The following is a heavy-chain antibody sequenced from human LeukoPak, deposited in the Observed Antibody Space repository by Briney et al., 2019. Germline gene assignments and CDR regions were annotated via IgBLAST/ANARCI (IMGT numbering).Heavy chain of an antibody. V-gene: IGHV3-11*04. Sequence: GGSLRLSCAASGFTFSDYYMSWIRQAPGKGLEWVSYISSSGSTIYYADSVKGRFTISRDNAKNSLYLQMNSLRAEDTAVYYCARFPLRDCSSTSCLDAFDIWGQGTMVTVSS. D-gene: IGHD2-2*01. J-gene: IGHJ3*02. CDR2: ISSSGSTI. CDR1: GFTFSDYY. CDR3: ARFPLRDCSSTSCLDAFDI.